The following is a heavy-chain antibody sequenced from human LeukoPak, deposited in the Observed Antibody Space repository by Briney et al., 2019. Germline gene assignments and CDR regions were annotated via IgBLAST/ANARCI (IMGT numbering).Heavy chain of an antibody. CDR1: GFTFSSYG. D-gene: IGHD2-2*01. J-gene: IGHJ3*02. V-gene: IGHV3-30*02. CDR3: AKVIYVPVPEDAFDI. Sequence: PGGSLRLSCAASGFTFSSYGMHWVRQAPGKGLEWVAFIRYDGSNKYYADSVKGRFTISRDNSKNTLYLQMNSLRAEDTAVYYCAKVIYVPVPEDAFDIWGQGTMVTVSS. CDR2: IRYDGSNK.